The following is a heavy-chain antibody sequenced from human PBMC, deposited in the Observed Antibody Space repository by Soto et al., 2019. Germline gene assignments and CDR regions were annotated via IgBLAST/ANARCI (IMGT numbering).Heavy chain of an antibody. CDR1: GGSISSDY. Sequence: QVQLQESGPGLVKPSETLSLTCTVSGGSISSDYWSWIRQPPGKGLEWVGYDYNNGGTKYNPSLKSRVTITVDTSNNQFSLKLTSVTAADTAVYYCARGYYYDTSGYYAAFDIWGQGTMVTVSS. J-gene: IGHJ3*02. D-gene: IGHD3-22*01. V-gene: IGHV4-59*01. CDR2: DYNNGGT. CDR3: ARGYYYDTSGYYAAFDI.